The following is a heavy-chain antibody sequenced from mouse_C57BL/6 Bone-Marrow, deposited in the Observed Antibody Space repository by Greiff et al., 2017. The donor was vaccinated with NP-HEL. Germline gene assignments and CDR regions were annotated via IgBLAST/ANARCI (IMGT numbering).Heavy chain of an antibody. CDR2: IYPGDGDT. CDR1: GYAFSSSW. V-gene: IGHV1-82*01. CDR3: AKEEGFAY. Sequence: QVQLKQSGPELVKPGASVKISCKASGYAFSSSWMNWVKQRPGKGLEWIGRIYPGDGDTNYNGKFKGEATLTADKSSSTAYMQLSSLTSEDSAVYFCAKEEGFAYWGQGTLVTVSA. J-gene: IGHJ3*01.